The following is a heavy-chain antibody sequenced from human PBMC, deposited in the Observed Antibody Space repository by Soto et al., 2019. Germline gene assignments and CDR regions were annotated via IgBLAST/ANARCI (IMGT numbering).Heavy chain of an antibody. Sequence: NPSETLSLTCTVSGGSISSSSYYWGWIRQPPGKGLEWIGSIYYSGSTYYNPSLKSRVTISVDTSKNQFSLKLSSVTAADTAVYYCARVGLWFGEEAKFDYWGQGTLVTVSS. V-gene: IGHV4-39*01. J-gene: IGHJ4*02. CDR3: ARVGLWFGEEAKFDY. CDR1: GGSISSSSYY. D-gene: IGHD3-10*01. CDR2: IYYSGST.